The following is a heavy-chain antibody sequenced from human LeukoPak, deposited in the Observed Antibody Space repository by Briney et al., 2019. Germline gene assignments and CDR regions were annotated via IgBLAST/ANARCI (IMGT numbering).Heavy chain of an antibody. CDR3: ARGRVGATNY. CDR2: ISSSSSYI. Sequence: KPGGSLRLSCAASGFTFSSYSMNWVREAPGKGLEWVSSISSSSSYIYYADSVKGRFTISRDNAKNSLYLQMNSLRAEDTAVYYCARGRVGATNYWGQGTLVTVSS. J-gene: IGHJ4*02. V-gene: IGHV3-21*01. CDR1: GFTFSSYS. D-gene: IGHD1-26*01.